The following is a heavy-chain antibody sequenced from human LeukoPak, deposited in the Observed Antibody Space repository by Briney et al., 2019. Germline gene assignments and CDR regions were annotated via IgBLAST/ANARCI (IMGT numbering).Heavy chain of an antibody. CDR3: ASNYYYDSSGYYPIDY. D-gene: IGHD3-22*01. Sequence: PSETLSLTCTVSGGSISSSSYYWGWIRQPPGKGLEWIGSIYYSGSTYYNPSLKSRVTISVDTSRNQFSLKLSSVTAADTAVYYCASNYYYDSSGYYPIDYWGQGTLVTVSS. J-gene: IGHJ4*02. V-gene: IGHV4-39*01. CDR1: GGSISSSSYY. CDR2: IYYSGST.